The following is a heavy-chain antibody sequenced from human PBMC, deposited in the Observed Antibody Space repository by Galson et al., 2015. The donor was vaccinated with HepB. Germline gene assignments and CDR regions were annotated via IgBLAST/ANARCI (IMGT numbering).Heavy chain of an antibody. V-gene: IGHV1-3*01. D-gene: IGHD5-24*01. CDR3: ARARLEDDWLDP. Sequence: SVKVSCKASGYSFTTFGFHWVRQAPGQRLEWIGWINAGNGNTKSSQKFQGRLTFIRDTSANTAYMDLSSLTSEDTAIYYCARARLEDDWLDPWGQGTLVTVSS. CDR1: GYSFTTFG. CDR2: INAGNGNT. J-gene: IGHJ5*02.